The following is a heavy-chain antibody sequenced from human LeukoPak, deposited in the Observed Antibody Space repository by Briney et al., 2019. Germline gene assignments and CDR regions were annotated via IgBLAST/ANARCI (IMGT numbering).Heavy chain of an antibody. Sequence: GGSLRLPCAASGFTFSDYYMSWIRQAPGKGLEWVSYISSSSSYTNYADSVKGRFTISRDNAKNSLYLQMNSLRAEDTAVYYCARDVVRGVIIHYFDYWGQGTLVTVSS. CDR1: GFTFSDYY. D-gene: IGHD3-10*01. J-gene: IGHJ4*02. V-gene: IGHV3-11*06. CDR2: ISSSSSYT. CDR3: ARDVVRGVIIHYFDY.